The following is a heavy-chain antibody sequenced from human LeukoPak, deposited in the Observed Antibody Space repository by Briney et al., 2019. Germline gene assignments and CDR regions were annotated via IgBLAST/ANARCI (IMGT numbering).Heavy chain of an antibody. CDR1: GFTFGMYA. V-gene: IGHV3-23*01. CDR3: AKGPTVAKPDYFDY. CDR2: LSGSGGST. J-gene: IGHJ4*02. Sequence: GGSLRLSCAASGFTFGMYAMSWVRQAPGKGLEWVSTLSGSGGSTYYADSVKGRFTISRDNSKNTLYLHMNSLRAEDTAVYYCAKGPTVAKPDYFDYWGQGTLVTVSS. D-gene: IGHD5-12*01.